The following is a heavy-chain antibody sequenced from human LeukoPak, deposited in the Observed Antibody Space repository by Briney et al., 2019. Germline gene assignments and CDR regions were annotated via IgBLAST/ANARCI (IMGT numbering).Heavy chain of an antibody. J-gene: IGHJ5*02. Sequence: PGGSLGLSCAASGFTVSNNYMNCVRQAPGKGLEWVSLIYSGGDTHYADSVKGRFTISRDSSKNTLYLQMNSLRAEDTAVYYCARDPPAVRTNTYAWGQGTLVTVSS. CDR1: GFTVSNNY. CDR2: IYSGGDT. D-gene: IGHD4/OR15-4a*01. CDR3: ARDPPAVRTNTYA. V-gene: IGHV3-66*01.